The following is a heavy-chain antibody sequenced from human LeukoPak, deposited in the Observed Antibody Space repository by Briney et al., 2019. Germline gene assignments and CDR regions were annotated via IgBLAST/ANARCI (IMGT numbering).Heavy chain of an antibody. V-gene: IGHV3-30*18. J-gene: IGHJ4*02. CDR3: AKGSLNVLAVAGMAGDLDY. CDR2: ISYDGSNR. CDR1: GFTFSSYG. Sequence: GGSLRLSCAASGFTFSSYGIHWVRQAPGKGLKWVAVISYDGSNRYYADSVKGRFTISRDNSKNTLYLQMNSLRTEDTAVYYCAKGSLNVLAVAGMAGDLDYWGQGTLVTVSS. D-gene: IGHD6-19*01.